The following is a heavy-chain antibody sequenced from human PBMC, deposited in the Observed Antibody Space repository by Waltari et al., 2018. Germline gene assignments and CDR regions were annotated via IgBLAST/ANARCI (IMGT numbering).Heavy chain of an antibody. Sequence: EEQLVESGGALVQPGGSLRLSCVALGLTFSRHWMMWVRQSPGKGLEWVANINQDGSEKYYMDSVKGRFTISRDNAKNSLYLQMNSVRADDTAVYYCTRGNWGDYWGQGTLVTVSS. J-gene: IGHJ4*02. CDR1: GLTFSRHW. D-gene: IGHD3-16*01. CDR3: TRGNWGDY. CDR2: INQDGSEK. V-gene: IGHV3-7*01.